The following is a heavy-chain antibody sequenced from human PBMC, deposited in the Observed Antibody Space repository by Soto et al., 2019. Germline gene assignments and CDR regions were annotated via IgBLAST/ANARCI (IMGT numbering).Heavy chain of an antibody. J-gene: IGHJ4*03. CDR1: GFTVSSYY. D-gene: IGHD2-21*01. CDR3: GIVGGGDRYHDCVVDY. Sequence: VQLVESGGGLVQPGGSLRLSCAASGFTVSSYYMSWVRQAPGKGLEWVSVIYSGGSTYYADSVKRRCTISSDNSKNTMYLQMNRMRAEDTGEEYCGIVGGGDRYHDCVVDYWGHGTLVTVSS. V-gene: IGHV3-66*01. CDR2: IYSGGST.